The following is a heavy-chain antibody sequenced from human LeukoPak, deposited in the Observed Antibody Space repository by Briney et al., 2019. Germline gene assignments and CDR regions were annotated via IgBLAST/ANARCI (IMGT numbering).Heavy chain of an antibody. CDR2: MKPKRGNT. V-gene: IGHV1-8*02. J-gene: IGHJ4*02. Sequence: SVKVSCKASGYTFTGYYMHLVRQAPGQGLEWVGWMKPKRGNTGYAQKFQGRVTMTRDTSISTAYMELSSLRSEDPAVYYCVAVVDTSFDYWGQGTPVFVSS. D-gene: IGHD2-15*01. CDR3: VAVVDTSFDY. CDR1: GYTFTGYY.